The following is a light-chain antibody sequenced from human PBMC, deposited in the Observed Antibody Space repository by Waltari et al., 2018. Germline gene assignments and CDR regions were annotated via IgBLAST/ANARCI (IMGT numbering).Light chain of an antibody. CDR2: GAS. Sequence: EIVMTQSPGTLSVSPGERATLSCWASQRIRSNLAWYQQKPGQAPRLLIYGASTRATGIPARFSGSGSGTDFTLTISSLQSEDLAVYYCQQYENWPPITFGGGTKVEIK. V-gene: IGKV3-15*01. J-gene: IGKJ4*01. CDR1: QRIRSN. CDR3: QQYENWPPIT.